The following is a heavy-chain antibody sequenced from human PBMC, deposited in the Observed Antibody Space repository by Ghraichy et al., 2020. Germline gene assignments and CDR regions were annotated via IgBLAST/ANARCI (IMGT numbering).Heavy chain of an antibody. D-gene: IGHD3-10*01. J-gene: IGHJ4*02. V-gene: IGHV5-51*01. CDR2: IFPGDSET. CDR1: GYSFTSYW. Sequence: GESLNISCKGSGYSFTSYWIAWLRQMPGRGLEWMGTIFPGDSETRYSPSFQGQVTFSADKSTDTAYLQLSSLKASDTAMYYCARHFWGGTYFYGSGTSYPTVLTPAYDDWGQGTLVTVSS. CDR3: ARHFWGGTYFYGSGTSYPTVLTPAYDD.